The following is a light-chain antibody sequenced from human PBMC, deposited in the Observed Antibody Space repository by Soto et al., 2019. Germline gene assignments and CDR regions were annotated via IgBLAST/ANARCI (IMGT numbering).Light chain of an antibody. J-gene: IGKJ1*01. CDR3: QQRYSTLPWT. V-gene: IGKV1-39*01. CDR1: QSISSY. Sequence: DIQMTQSPSSLSASVGDRVTITCRASQSISSYLNWYQQKPGKAPKLLIYAASSLQSGVPSRFSGSGAGTDFPLTISSLQPEDFATYYCQQRYSTLPWTFGQGTKVEIK. CDR2: AAS.